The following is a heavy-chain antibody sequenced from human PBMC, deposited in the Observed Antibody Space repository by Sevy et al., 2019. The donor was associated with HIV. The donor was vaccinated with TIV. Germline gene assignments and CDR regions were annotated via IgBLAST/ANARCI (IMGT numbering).Heavy chain of an antibody. V-gene: IGHV1-69*10. Sequence: ASVKVSCKASGGSLSNYGMNWVRQAPGQGLEWTGGIIPRVGLTNYAQKFQDRVTITADESTNTVYIEVRRLTSEDTGVYYCASVRPCGGDCYYFDSWGLGTLVTVSS. CDR2: IIPRVGLT. CDR3: ASVRPCGGDCYYFDS. D-gene: IGHD2-21*01. CDR1: GGSLSNYG. J-gene: IGHJ4*02.